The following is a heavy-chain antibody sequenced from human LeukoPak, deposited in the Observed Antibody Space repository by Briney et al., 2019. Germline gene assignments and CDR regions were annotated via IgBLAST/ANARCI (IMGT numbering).Heavy chain of an antibody. CDR1: GYTFTIYG. V-gene: IGHV1-18*01. D-gene: IGHD3-3*01. CDR3: ARVPLDYDFWSGYYPRYPLFDY. J-gene: IGHJ4*02. Sequence: ASVKVSCNASGYTFTIYGISWVRQAPGQGLEWMGWISAYNGNTNYSQKLQGRVTITTDTSTSTAYMELRSLRSDDTAVYYCARVPLDYDFWSGYYPRYPLFDYWGQGTLVTVSS. CDR2: ISAYNGNT.